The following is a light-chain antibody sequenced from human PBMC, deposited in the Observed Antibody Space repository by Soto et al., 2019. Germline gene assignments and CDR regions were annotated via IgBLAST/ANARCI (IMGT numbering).Light chain of an antibody. CDR1: QSISIW. V-gene: IGKV1-5*03. CDR3: QQYNSYWT. J-gene: IGKJ1*01. Sequence: DIQMSQSPSTLSASVGDRVTITCRASQSISIWLAWYQQKPGKAPKLLIYKASSLESGVPSRFSGSGSGTEFTLTISSLQPDDSATYYCQQYNSYWTFGQGTRVEIK. CDR2: KAS.